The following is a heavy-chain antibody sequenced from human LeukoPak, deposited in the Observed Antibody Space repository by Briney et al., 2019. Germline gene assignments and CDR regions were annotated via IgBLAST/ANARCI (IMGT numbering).Heavy chain of an antibody. D-gene: IGHD3-22*01. CDR3: ATGSPFFTMIVVGYYGMDV. CDR1: GYTFTSYG. V-gene: IGHV1-18*01. J-gene: IGHJ6*02. CDR2: ISAYNGNT. Sequence: ASVKVSCKASGYTFTSYGISWVRQAPGQGLEWMGWISAYNGNTNYAQKLQGRVTMTEDTSTDTAYMELSSLRSEDTAVYYCATGSPFFTMIVVGYYGMDVWGQGTTVTVSS.